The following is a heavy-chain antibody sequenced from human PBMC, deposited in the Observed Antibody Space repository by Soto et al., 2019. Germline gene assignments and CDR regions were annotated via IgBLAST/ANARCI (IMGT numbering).Heavy chain of an antibody. Sequence: QVQLVQSGPEVKKPGSSVKVSCKASGGTFTSFAISWVRQAPGQGLEWMGGIVPLFGIPNYAQRFQGRVTITADRSTSTAFMELSSLGSEDTAIYYCASSKYHEILTGFFDYYYYGMDVWGQGTTVTVSS. CDR1: GGTFTSFA. V-gene: IGHV1-69*17. CDR3: ASSKYHEILTGFFDYYYYGMDV. J-gene: IGHJ6*02. D-gene: IGHD3-9*01. CDR2: IVPLFGIP.